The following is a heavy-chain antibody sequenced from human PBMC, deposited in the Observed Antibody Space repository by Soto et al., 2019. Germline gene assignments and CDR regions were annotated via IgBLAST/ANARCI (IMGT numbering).Heavy chain of an antibody. V-gene: IGHV3-74*01. CDR1: GFTFSNYL. J-gene: IGHJ3*01. CDR2: INTDGSST. CDR3: ARSPGGYYID. D-gene: IGHD3-10*01. Sequence: PGWSLRLSCAASGFTFSNYLIHWVRQTPGKGLVWVSRINTDGSSTNYADSVKGRFTISRDNAKNTLYLQMNSLRAEDTAVYYCARSPGGYYIDWGEGTMVTVSS.